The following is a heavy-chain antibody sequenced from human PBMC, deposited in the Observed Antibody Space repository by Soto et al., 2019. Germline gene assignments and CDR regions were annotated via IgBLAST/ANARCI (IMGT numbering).Heavy chain of an antibody. V-gene: IGHV3-23*01. CDR2: ISGSGYNI. CDR3: SKFGPGADY. J-gene: IGHJ4*02. CDR1: GFTFSRYG. Sequence: GGSLRLSFAVSGFTFSRYGMSWVRQAPGKGLEWVAHISGSGYNINYTESVKGRFTTSRDNSKGTLYLQMNSLSVEDTALYYCSKFGPGADYWGQGTLVTVSS. D-gene: IGHD3-3*01.